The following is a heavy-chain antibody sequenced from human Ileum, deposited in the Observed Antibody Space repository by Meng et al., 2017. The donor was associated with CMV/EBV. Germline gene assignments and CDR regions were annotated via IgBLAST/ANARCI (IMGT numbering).Heavy chain of an antibody. CDR2: IYPGDSDT. Sequence: GESLKISCKGSGYSFSSYWIAWVRQTPGKGLEWMGIIYPGDSDTRYSPSFQGQVTILADNTSNTAYLQWRSLKASDTAIYYCARPTYYFENSGYSFWGQGTLVTVSS. J-gene: IGHJ4*02. D-gene: IGHD3-22*01. CDR3: ARPTYYFENSGYSF. CDR1: GYSFSSYW. V-gene: IGHV5-51*01.